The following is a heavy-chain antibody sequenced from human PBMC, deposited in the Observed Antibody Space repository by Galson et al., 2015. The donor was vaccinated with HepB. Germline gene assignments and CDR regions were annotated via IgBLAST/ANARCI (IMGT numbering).Heavy chain of an antibody. CDR1: GFTFSRYA. CDR2: IWYDESDK. D-gene: IGHD7-27*01. J-gene: IGHJ4*02. V-gene: IGHV3-33*08. Sequence: SLRLSCAASGFTFSRYAMHWVRQAPGKGLEWVARIWYDESDKLYVDSVKDRFTISRDDSKNTLYPQMNSLRAEDTAVYHCAREEAGDYHFDYWGQVTQVTVSS. CDR3: AREEAGDYHFDY.